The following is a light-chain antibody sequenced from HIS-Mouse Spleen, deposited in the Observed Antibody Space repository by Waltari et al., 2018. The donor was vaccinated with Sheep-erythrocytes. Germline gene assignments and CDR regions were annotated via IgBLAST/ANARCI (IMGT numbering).Light chain of an antibody. CDR1: QSVSSY. CDR3: QQRSNWLT. CDR2: DAS. Sequence: EIVLTQSPATLSFSPGERDTLSCRASQSVSSYLAWYQQKPGQAPRLLIYDASNRATGIPARFSGSGSGTDFTLTISSLEPEDFAVYYCQQRSNWLTFGGGTKVEIK. J-gene: IGKJ4*01. V-gene: IGKV3-11*01.